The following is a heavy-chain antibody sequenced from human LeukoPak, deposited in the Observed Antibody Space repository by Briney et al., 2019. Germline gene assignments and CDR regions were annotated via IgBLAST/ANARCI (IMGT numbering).Heavy chain of an antibody. J-gene: IGHJ6*02. CDR3: VRDHPSGYGMDV. CDR2: IYHSGST. CDR1: GGSISSSNW. Sequence: PSETLSLTCSVSGGSISSSNWWSWVRPPPGKGLEWIGEIYHSGSTNYNPSLWSRVTISADTSKTHFSLQLTSVTAADTAVYYCVRDHPSGYGMDVWGQGTAVIVAS. V-gene: IGHV4-4*02.